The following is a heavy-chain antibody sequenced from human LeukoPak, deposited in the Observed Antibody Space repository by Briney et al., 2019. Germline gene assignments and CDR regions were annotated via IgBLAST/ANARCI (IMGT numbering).Heavy chain of an antibody. D-gene: IGHD3-22*01. V-gene: IGHV1-69*13. CDR3: AGGGYYYDSSGYSHLPDY. Sequence: ASVKDSCKASGGTFSSYAFSWVRQAPGQGLEWMGGIIPIVGTTNYAQMFQGRVTITADESTSTAYMELSSLRSEDTAVYYCAGGGYYYDSSGYSHLPDYWGQGTLVTVSA. CDR2: IIPIVGTT. CDR1: GGTFSSYA. J-gene: IGHJ4*02.